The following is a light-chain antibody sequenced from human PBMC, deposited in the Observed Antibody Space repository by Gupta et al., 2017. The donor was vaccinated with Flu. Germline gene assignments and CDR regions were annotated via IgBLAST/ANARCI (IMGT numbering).Light chain of an antibody. V-gene: IGKV1-39*01. CDR3: QQRDSTPLT. J-gene: IGKJ1*01. CDR2: SAS. CDR1: QSISNY. Sequence: PSYLSASVGDRVTITCRTSQSISNYLNWYQQKPGKAPKLLIYSASSLKSGVPSRFIGSGSGTDFTLTISRLQPEDFATYYCQQRDSTPLTFGQGTKVEMK.